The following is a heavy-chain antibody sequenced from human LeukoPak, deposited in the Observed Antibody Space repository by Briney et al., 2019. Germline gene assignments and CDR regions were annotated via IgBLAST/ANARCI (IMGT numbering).Heavy chain of an antibody. CDR3: ARAGDENYSYSYYGMDV. V-gene: IGHV3-53*04. CDR1: GFTVSSNY. Sequence: GGSLRLSCAASGFTVSSNYMNWVRQAPGKGLELVSVIYSGGSTYYADSLKRRFTISRHNSKTTLYLQMNSLRAEDTAVYYWARAGDENYSYSYYGMDVWGQGTTVTVSS. J-gene: IGHJ6*02. CDR2: IYSGGST. D-gene: IGHD1-7*01.